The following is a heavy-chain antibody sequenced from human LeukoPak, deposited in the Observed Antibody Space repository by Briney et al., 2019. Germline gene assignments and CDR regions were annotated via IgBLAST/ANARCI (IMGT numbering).Heavy chain of an antibody. CDR3: ARVSSSWSVAPFDY. J-gene: IGHJ4*02. D-gene: IGHD6-13*01. CDR1: GFTFSSYS. V-gene: IGHV3-21*01. Sequence: GGFLRLSCAASGFTFSSYSMNWVRQAPGKGLEWVSSISSSSSYIYYADSVKGRFTISRDNAKNSLYLQMNSLRAEDTAVYYCARVSSSWSVAPFDYWGQGTLVTVSS. CDR2: ISSSSSYI.